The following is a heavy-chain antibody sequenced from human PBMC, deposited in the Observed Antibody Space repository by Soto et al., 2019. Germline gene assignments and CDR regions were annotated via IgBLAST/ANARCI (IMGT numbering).Heavy chain of an antibody. D-gene: IGHD3-22*01. CDR1: GYSISSSNW. V-gene: IGHV4-28*01. CDR2: IYYSGTT. Sequence: SETLSLTCAVSGYSISSSNWWGWIRQPPGKGLEWIGYIYYSGTTYYNPSLKSRVTMSVDTSKNQFSLKLTSVTAVDTAVYYCARSSRLIYDSSGYYCFDYWGQGTLVTVSS. J-gene: IGHJ4*02. CDR3: ARSSRLIYDSSGYYCFDY.